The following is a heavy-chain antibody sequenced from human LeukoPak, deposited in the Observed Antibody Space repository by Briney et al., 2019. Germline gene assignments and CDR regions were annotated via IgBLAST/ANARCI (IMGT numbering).Heavy chain of an antibody. Sequence: SETLSLTCSVPGGSITTNYLSWIRQPPGKGLEWMANIFYSGSNNYNPDPRSGGIMSVDTYTNQFSLKVSSVTAADTAGYYFARVNDRGSWLDYWGQGTLVTVS. CDR3: ARVNDRGSWLDY. V-gene: IGHV4-59*01. CDR2: IFYSGSN. CDR1: GGSITTNY. J-gene: IGHJ4*02. D-gene: IGHD3-16*01.